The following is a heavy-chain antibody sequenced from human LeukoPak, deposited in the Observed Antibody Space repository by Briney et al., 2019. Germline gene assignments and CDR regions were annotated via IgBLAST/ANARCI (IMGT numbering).Heavy chain of an antibody. J-gene: IGHJ5*02. CDR3: ARTVCGVRSSGCLNWFDP. Sequence: SETLSLTCTVSGGSISSYYWGWIRQPPGKGLEWIGSIYYSGSTYYNPSLKSRVTISVDTSKNQFSLKLSSVTAADTAVYYCARTVCGVRSSGCLNWFDPWGQGTLVTVSS. CDR1: GGSISSYY. D-gene: IGHD6-19*01. CDR2: IYYSGST. V-gene: IGHV4-39*01.